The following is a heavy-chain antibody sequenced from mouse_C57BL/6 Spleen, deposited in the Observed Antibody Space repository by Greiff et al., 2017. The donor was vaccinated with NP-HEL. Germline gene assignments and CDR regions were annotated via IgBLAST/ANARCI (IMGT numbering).Heavy chain of an antibody. V-gene: IGHV1-54*01. CDR2: INPGSGDT. J-gene: IGHJ3*01. D-gene: IGHD2-10*01. CDR3: ARSGLTCYGNYLPG. CDR1: GYAFTNYL. Sequence: QVQLQQSGAELVRPGTSVKVSCKASGYAFTNYLIEWVKQRPGQGLEWIGVINPGSGDTNYNEKFKDKATLTADKSSSTAYMQHNSLTSEDSAVYFCARSGLTCYGNYLPGWGQGTLVTVSA.